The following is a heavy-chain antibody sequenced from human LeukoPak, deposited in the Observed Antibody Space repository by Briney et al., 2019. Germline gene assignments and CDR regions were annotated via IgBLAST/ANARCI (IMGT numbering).Heavy chain of an antibody. CDR2: MSYSGSS. CDR1: GGSISRYY. CDR3: ARVSSYSYYYYMDV. V-gene: IGHV4-59*01. D-gene: IGHD2-15*01. J-gene: IGHJ6*03. Sequence: PSETLSLTCTVSGGSISRYYWSWIRQPPGKGLEWIGYMSYSGSSNYNPSLKSRVSISVDTSKNQFSLKLSSVTAADTAVYYCARVSSYSYYYYMDVWGKGTTVTISS.